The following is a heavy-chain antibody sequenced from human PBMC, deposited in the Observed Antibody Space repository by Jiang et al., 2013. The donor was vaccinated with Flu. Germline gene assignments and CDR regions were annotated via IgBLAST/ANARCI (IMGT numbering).Heavy chain of an antibody. V-gene: IGHV1-8*01. CDR2: MNPNTGKT. Sequence: QLVESGAEVKKPGASVKVSCKASGYSFTSFNINWVRQATGQGLEWMGWMNPNTGKTVYADRFQGRVTMTRDTSANTAYMEVSSLRSGDTAVYYCARDNGAYARWVAHWGQGTLVTVSS. J-gene: IGHJ4*02. CDR1: GYSFTSFN. CDR3: ARDNGAYARWVAH. D-gene: IGHD4-17*01.